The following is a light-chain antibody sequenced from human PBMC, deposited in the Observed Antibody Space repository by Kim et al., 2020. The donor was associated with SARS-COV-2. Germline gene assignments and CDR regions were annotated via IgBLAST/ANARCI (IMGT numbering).Light chain of an antibody. CDR1: QGISSY. V-gene: IGKV1-8*01. J-gene: IGKJ4*01. Sequence: ASTGDRVTITCRASQGISSYLAWYQQKPGKAPKLLIYAASTLQSGVPSRFSGSGSGTYFTLTISCLQSEDFATYYCQQYYSYPLTFGGGTKVDIK. CDR2: AAS. CDR3: QQYYSYPLT.